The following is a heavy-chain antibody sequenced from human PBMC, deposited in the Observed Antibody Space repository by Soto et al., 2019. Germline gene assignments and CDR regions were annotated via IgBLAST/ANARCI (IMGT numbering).Heavy chain of an antibody. D-gene: IGHD6-19*01. CDR2: ISGSGGST. CDR3: AKVGGKQWLVKMYYFDY. CDR1: GFTFSSYA. V-gene: IGHV3-23*01. Sequence: GGSLRLSCAASGFTFSSYAMSWGRQAPGKGLEWVSAISGSGGSTYYADSVKGRFTISRDNSKNTLYLQMNSLRAEDTAVYYCAKVGGKQWLVKMYYFDYWGQGTLVTVSS. J-gene: IGHJ4*02.